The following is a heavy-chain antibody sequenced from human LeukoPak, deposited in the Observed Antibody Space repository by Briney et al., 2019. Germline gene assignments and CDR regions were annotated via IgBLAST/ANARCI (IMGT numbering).Heavy chain of an antibody. V-gene: IGHV3-21*01. D-gene: IGHD3-9*01. Sequence: GGSLRLSCAASGFNFSSYSMNWVRQAPGKGLECVSAINGRGGSTHYADSVKGRFTISRDNAKNSLYLQMNSLRAEDTAVYYCARVDYDILTGYYAHYYYYYMDVWGKGTTVTISS. CDR3: ARVDYDILTGYYAHYYYYYMDV. CDR1: GFNFSSYS. J-gene: IGHJ6*03. CDR2: INGRGGST.